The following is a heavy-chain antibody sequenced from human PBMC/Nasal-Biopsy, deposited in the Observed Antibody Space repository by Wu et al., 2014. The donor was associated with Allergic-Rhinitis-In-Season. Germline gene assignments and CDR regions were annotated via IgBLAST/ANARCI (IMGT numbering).Heavy chain of an antibody. Sequence: LVKPTQTLTLTCTFSGFSLVSSGVGVAWIRSAPRKALEWLAVIFGSDFKFYSPSLQGRLSINKGASRNQVLLTMTNMDPADSGTYYCAHAPDFYDSRGWHYFESWGQGTLVTVSS. CDR1: GFSLVSSGVG. CDR3: AHAPDFYDSRGWHYFES. J-gene: IGHJ4*02. D-gene: IGHD3-22*01. CDR2: IFGSDFK. V-gene: IGHV2-5*01.